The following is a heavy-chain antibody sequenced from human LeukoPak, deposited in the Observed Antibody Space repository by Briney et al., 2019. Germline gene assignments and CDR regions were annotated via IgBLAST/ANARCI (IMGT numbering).Heavy chain of an antibody. J-gene: IGHJ6*03. V-gene: IGHV1-69*06. Sequence: GASVKVSCKASGYTFTGYYIHWVQQAPGQGLEWMGGIIPIFGTANYAQKFQGRVTITADKSTSTAYMELSSLRSEDTAVYYCATGYYYYMDVWGKGTTVTVSS. CDR3: ATGYYYYMDV. D-gene: IGHD1-14*01. CDR2: IIPIFGTA. CDR1: GYTFTGYY.